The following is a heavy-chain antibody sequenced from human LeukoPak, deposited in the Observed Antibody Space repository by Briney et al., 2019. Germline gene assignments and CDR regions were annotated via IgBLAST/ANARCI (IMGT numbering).Heavy chain of an antibody. CDR2: ISYDGSNK. CDR1: GFTFSSYA. V-gene: IGHV3-30-3*01. D-gene: IGHD3-9*01. Sequence: GGSLRLSCAASGFTFSSYAMHWVRQAPGKGLEWVAVISYDGSNKYYADSVKGRFTISRDNSKNTLYLQMNSLRAEDTAVYYCARDWVLRYFDWYTPYGMDVWGKGTTVTVSS. CDR3: ARDWVLRYFDWYTPYGMDV. J-gene: IGHJ6*04.